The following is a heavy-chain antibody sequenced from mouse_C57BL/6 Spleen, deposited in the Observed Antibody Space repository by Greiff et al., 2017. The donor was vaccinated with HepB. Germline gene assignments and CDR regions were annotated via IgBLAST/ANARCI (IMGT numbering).Heavy chain of an antibody. J-gene: IGHJ4*01. Sequence: QVQLQQPGAELVKPGASVKLSCKASGYTFTSYWMHWVKQRPGRGLEWIGRIDPNSGGTKYNEKFKSQATLTVDQPSSTAYMQLSSLTSDDSAVYYCARYYGSPPYYAMDYWGQGTSVTVSS. CDR3: ARYYGSPPYYAMDY. CDR2: IDPNSGGT. CDR1: GYTFTSYW. V-gene: IGHV1-72*01. D-gene: IGHD1-1*01.